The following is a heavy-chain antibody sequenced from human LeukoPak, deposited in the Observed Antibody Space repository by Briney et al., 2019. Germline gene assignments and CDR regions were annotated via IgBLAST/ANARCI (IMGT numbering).Heavy chain of an antibody. J-gene: IGHJ4*02. V-gene: IGHV1-46*01. CDR2: INPSGGTT. CDR1: GYTFTTFY. D-gene: IGHD3-10*01. CDR3: ARDGYGYYFGSGSSYYFDY. Sequence: GASVKVSFNASGYTFTTFYMHCLHQSPRQLLQYIQIINPSGGTTSYAQQFQGRVTMTRDTSTSTVYMELSSLRSEDTAVYYCARDGYGYYFGSGSSYYFDYWGEGTLVTVFS.